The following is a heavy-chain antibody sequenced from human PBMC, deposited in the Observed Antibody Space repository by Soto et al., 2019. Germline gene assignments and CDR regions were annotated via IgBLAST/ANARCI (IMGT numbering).Heavy chain of an antibody. CDR3: ARNLGYCSSTSCYTNYYYYGMDV. CDR2: ISAYNGNT. Sequence: ASVKVSCQASGYTFTSYGISWVRQAPGQGLEWMGWISAYNGNTNYAQKLQGRVIMTTDTSTSTAYMELRSLRSDDTAVYYCARNLGYCSSTSCYTNYYYYGMDVWGQGTTVTVSS. V-gene: IGHV1-18*01. J-gene: IGHJ6*02. D-gene: IGHD2-2*02. CDR1: GYTFTSYG.